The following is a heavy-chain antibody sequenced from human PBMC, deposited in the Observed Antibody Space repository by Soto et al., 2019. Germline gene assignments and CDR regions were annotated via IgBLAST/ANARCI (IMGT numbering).Heavy chain of an antibody. V-gene: IGHV3-11*01. CDR2: ISSSGSTI. Sequence: GGSLRLSCAASGFTFSDYYMSWIRQAPGKGLEWASYISSSGSTIYYADSVKGRFTISRDNAKNSLYLRMNSLRAEDTAVYYCARVYGYSYPTEPEYYFDFWGQGTLVTVSS. D-gene: IGHD5-18*01. J-gene: IGHJ4*02. CDR1: GFTFSDYY. CDR3: ARVYGYSYPTEPEYYFDF.